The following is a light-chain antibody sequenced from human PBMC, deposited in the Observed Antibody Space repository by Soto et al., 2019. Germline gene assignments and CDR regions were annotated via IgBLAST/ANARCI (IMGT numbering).Light chain of an antibody. Sequence: DFVVTQSPKSLAVTLGGRATINCKYSQSLLYTSNNKNYLAWYQQKPGQPPKLIIYWASTRESGVPDRFTGSGSGTDFTLTISNLQAEDAAVYYCQQYYTTPRTFGQGTKVEI. J-gene: IGKJ1*01. CDR3: QQYYTTPRT. V-gene: IGKV4-1*01. CDR1: QSLLYTSNNKNY. CDR2: WAS.